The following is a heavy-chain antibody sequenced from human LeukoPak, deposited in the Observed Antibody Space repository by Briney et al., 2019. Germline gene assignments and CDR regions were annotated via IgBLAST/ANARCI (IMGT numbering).Heavy chain of an antibody. CDR3: ARKRRYCSGGSCYSATVTYYFDY. CDR2: INHSGST. V-gene: IGHV4-34*01. CDR1: GGSISSYY. Sequence: PSETLSLTCTVSGGSISSYYWSWIRQPPGKGLEWIGEINHSGSTNYNPSLKSRVTISVDTSKNQFSLKLSSVTAADTAVYYCARKRRYCSGGSCYSATVTYYFDYWGQGTLVTVSS. J-gene: IGHJ4*02. D-gene: IGHD2-15*01.